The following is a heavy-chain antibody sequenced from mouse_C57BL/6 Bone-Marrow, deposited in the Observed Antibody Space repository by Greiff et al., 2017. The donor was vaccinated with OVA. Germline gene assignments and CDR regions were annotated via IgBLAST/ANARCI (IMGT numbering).Heavy chain of an antibody. Sequence: QVQLQQSDAELVKPGASVKLSCTVSGYTFTDHTIPWMKQRPEQGLEWIGYIYPRDGSTKYNEKFKGKATLTADKSSSTAYMQLNSLTSEDSAVDGCARHDSNYAGFAYWGQGTLVTVSA. D-gene: IGHD2-5*01. CDR3: ARHDSNYAGFAY. CDR1: GYTFTDHT. CDR2: IYPRDGST. J-gene: IGHJ3*01. V-gene: IGHV1-78*01.